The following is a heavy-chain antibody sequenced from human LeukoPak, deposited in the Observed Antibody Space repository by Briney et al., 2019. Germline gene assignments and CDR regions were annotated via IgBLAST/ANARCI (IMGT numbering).Heavy chain of an antibody. CDR2: INHSGST. D-gene: IGHD2-2*01. J-gene: IGHJ5*02. Sequence: SETLSLTCAVYGGSFSGYYWGWIRQPPGKGLEWIGEINHSGSTNYNPSLKSRVTISVDTSKNQLSLRLSSVTAADTAVYYCARRNVVVVPAAIGDWFDPWGQGTLVTVSS. V-gene: IGHV4-34*01. CDR1: GGSFSGYY. CDR3: ARRNVVVVPAAIGDWFDP.